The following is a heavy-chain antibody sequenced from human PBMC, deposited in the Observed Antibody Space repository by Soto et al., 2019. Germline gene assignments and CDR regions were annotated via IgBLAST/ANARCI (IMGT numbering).Heavy chain of an antibody. D-gene: IGHD3-9*01. CDR3: ARDFAGGLNDAFDV. Sequence: ASVKVSCKASGYTFTSYDINWVRQATGQGLEWMGWMNPNSGNTGYAQKFQGRVTMTRNTSISTAYMELRSLRSADTAVFYCARDFAGGLNDAFDVWAQRTMVTVSS. CDR1: GYTFTSYD. CDR2: MNPNSGNT. V-gene: IGHV1-8*01. J-gene: IGHJ3*01.